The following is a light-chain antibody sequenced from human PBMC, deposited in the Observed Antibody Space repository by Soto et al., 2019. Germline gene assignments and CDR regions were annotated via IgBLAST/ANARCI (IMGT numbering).Light chain of an antibody. Sequence: DIQMTQSPSSLSASVGDRVSITCRASQNIRDSLNWYQQKPGKAPDLLIHTASSLQSGVPSRFSGSGAGTDFTLTISGLQREDFATYYCQQSYSSPRTFGQGTKVEI. CDR2: TAS. CDR1: QNIRDS. V-gene: IGKV1-39*01. CDR3: QQSYSSPRT. J-gene: IGKJ1*01.